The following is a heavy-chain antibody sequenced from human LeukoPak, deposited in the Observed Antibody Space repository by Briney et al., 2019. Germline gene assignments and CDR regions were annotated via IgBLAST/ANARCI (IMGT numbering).Heavy chain of an antibody. CDR3: AKASAMIVVVSKHFDY. D-gene: IGHD3-22*01. Sequence: GGSLRLSCAASGFTFSSYAMSWVRQAPGKGLEWVSAISGSGGSTYYAGSVKGRFTISRDNSMNTLYLQMNSLRAEDTAVYYCAKASAMIVVVSKHFDYWGRGTLVTVSS. CDR1: GFTFSSYA. V-gene: IGHV3-23*01. CDR2: ISGSGGST. J-gene: IGHJ4*02.